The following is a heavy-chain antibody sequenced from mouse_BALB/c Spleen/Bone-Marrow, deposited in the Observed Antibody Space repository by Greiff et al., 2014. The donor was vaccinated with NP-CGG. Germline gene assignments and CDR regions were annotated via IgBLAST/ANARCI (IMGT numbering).Heavy chain of an antibody. D-gene: IGHD2-3*01. J-gene: IGHJ1*01. Sequence: QVQLKQSGAELVKPGAPVKLSCKASGYTFTSYWMNWVKQRPGRGLEWIGRIDPSDSETHYNQKFKDKATLTVDKSSSTAYIQLSSLTSEDSAVNYCARSHGYYPYWYFDVWGAGTTVTVSS. V-gene: IGHV1-69*02. CDR2: IDPSDSET. CDR3: ARSHGYYPYWYFDV. CDR1: GYTFTSYW.